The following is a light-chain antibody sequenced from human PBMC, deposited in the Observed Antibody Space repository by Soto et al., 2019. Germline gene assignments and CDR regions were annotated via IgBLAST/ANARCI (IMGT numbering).Light chain of an antibody. CDR2: GAS. CDR3: QQYNTWPQT. Sequence: EIVMTQSPATLSVSPGARATLSCRASQRVSSNLVWYQQKPGQAPRLLIYGASTRATDIPARFSGSGSGTEFTLTISSLQSEDFAVYYCQQYNTWPQTFGQGTKVDIK. V-gene: IGKV3-15*01. CDR1: QRVSSN. J-gene: IGKJ1*01.